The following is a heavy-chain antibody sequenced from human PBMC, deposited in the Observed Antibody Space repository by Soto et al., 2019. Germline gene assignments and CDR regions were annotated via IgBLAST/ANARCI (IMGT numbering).Heavy chain of an antibody. Sequence: ASVKVSCKASGYTFSTYGVSWVRQAPEQGLEWMGWISAYNGNTNYAQNLQGRLTMATDTSTNTAYMELRSLRSDDTAVYYCARETEGNPGAHNWFDPWGQGTLVTVSS. J-gene: IGHJ5*02. CDR2: ISAYNGNT. D-gene: IGHD1-1*01. V-gene: IGHV1-18*01. CDR1: GYTFSTYG. CDR3: ARETEGNPGAHNWFDP.